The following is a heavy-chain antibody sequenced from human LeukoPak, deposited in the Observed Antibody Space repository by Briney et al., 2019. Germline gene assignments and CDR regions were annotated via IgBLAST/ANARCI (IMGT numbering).Heavy chain of an antibody. V-gene: IGHV4-31*03. J-gene: IGHJ5*02. CDR3: ARDGSSWYGWFDP. D-gene: IGHD6-13*01. CDR2: IYYSGST. Sequence: SQXXXXXXTXXGXXIXSGGXYXSWIRQHPGKGLEWIGYIYYSGSTYYNPSLKSRVTISVDTSKNQFSLKLSSVTAADTAVYYCARDGSSWYGWFDPWGQGTLVTVSS. CDR1: GXXIXSGGXY.